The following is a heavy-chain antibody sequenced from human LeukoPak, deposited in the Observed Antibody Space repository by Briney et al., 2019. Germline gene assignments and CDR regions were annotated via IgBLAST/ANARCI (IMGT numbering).Heavy chain of an antibody. V-gene: IGHV4-59*01. J-gene: IGHJ3*02. Sequence: PSETLSLTCTVSGGSISSYYWSWIRQPPGKGLEWIGYIYYSGSTNYNPSLKSRVTISVDTSKNQFPLKLSSVTAADTAVYYCARDFSNSSSWFPRDFYIWGQGTMVTVSS. CDR1: GGSISSYY. D-gene: IGHD6-13*01. CDR2: IYYSGST. CDR3: ARDFSNSSSWFPRDFYI.